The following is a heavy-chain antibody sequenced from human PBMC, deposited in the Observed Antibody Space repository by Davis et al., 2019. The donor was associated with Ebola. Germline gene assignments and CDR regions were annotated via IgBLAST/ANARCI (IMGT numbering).Heavy chain of an antibody. CDR3: AKDNIAASPYYGMDV. CDR2: ISWNSGSI. D-gene: IGHD6-13*01. Sequence: PGGSLRLSCAASGFTFDDYAMHWVRQAPGKGLEWVSGISWNSGSIGYADSVKGRFTISRDNAKNSLYLQMNSLRAEDTALYYCAKDNIAASPYYGMDVWGQGTTVTVSS. J-gene: IGHJ6*02. CDR1: GFTFDDYA. V-gene: IGHV3-9*01.